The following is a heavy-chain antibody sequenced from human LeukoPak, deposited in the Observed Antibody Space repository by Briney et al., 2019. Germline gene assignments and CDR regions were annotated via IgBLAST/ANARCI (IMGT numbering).Heavy chain of an antibody. J-gene: IGHJ5*02. V-gene: IGHV4-59*08. CDR2: IYYSGST. D-gene: IGHD6-13*01. CDR1: GGSISSYY. CDR3: ARHDSSSWKNWLDP. Sequence: PSETLSLTCTVSGGSISSYYWSWIRQPPGKGLEWIGYIYYSGSTNYNPSLKSRVTISVDTSKNHFSLRLSSVTDADTAVYYCARHDSSSWKNWLDPWGQGTLVTVSS.